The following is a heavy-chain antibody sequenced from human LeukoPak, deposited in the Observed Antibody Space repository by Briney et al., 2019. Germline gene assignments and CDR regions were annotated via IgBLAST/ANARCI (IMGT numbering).Heavy chain of an antibody. CDR2: IDGTGGTT. J-gene: IGHJ2*01. V-gene: IGHV3-23*01. CDR1: GSTFSGYP. Sequence: GGSLRLSCAASGSTFSGYPTHWVRQAPGKGLEWVSSIDGTGGTTYYADAVKGRFTISRDNSKNTVCLQMNSLRDNDTAKYYCSKGGRGEAAAGTNWYFDLWGRGALVTVSS. CDR3: SKGGRGEAAAGTNWYFDL. D-gene: IGHD6-13*01.